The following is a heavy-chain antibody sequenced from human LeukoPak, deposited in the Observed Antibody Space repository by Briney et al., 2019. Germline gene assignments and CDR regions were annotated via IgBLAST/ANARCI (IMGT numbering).Heavy chain of an antibody. CDR1: GYXFSSYA. CDR2: INTYSGST. D-gene: IGHD3-10*01. V-gene: IGHV1-18*01. CDR3: AREVQSMAPGH. J-gene: IGHJ4*02. Sequence: GASVKVSCKASGYXFSSYAMSWVRQAPGQGLEWMGWINTYSGSTNYAQKLQGRVTMTTDTSTSTAYMELRSLRSDDTAVYYCAREVQSMAPGHWGQGTLVTVSS.